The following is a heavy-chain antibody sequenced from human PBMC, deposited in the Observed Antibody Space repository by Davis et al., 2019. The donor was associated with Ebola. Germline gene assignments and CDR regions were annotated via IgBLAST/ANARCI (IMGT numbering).Heavy chain of an antibody. Sequence: PGGSLRLSCSASGFTFILHTMHWVRQAPGKGLEYVADISNAGAYTFHEDFVKGRFTISRDNSKNTLFLQMNNLRVEDTAVYYWVKGSSEAAANWLDSWGRGTRVTVSS. D-gene: IGHD3-10*01. J-gene: IGHJ5*01. CDR3: VKGSSEAAANWLDS. CDR2: ISNAGAYT. CDR1: GFTFILHT. V-gene: IGHV3-64D*08.